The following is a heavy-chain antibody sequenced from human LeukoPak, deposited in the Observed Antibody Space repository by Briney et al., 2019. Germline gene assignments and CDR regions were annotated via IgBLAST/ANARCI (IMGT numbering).Heavy chain of an antibody. J-gene: IGHJ3*02. CDR3: ARRQWNDDAYDI. Sequence: PSETLSLTCTVSGYSISSGYYWGWIRQPPGKGLEWIGSIYHSGSTYYSPSLKSRVTISVDTSNNQFSLKMMSVNAADTAVYYCARRQWNDDAYDIWGQGAMVSVSS. D-gene: IGHD1-1*01. CDR2: IYHSGST. CDR1: GYSISSGYY. V-gene: IGHV4-38-2*02.